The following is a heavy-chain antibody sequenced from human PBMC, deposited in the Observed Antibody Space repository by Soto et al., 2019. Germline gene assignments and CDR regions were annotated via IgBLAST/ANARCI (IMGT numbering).Heavy chain of an antibody. Sequence: QVQLVQSGAEVKKPGASVKVSCKASGYTFTSYGISWVRQAPGQGLEWMGWISAYNGNTNYAQKLQGRVTMTTDTTTRTAYMELRSLRSDDTAVYYCARQWLVEGWVGGYYGMDVWGQGTTVTVSS. CDR1: GYTFTSYG. CDR3: ARQWLVEGWVGGYYGMDV. V-gene: IGHV1-18*01. J-gene: IGHJ6*02. D-gene: IGHD6-19*01. CDR2: ISAYNGNT.